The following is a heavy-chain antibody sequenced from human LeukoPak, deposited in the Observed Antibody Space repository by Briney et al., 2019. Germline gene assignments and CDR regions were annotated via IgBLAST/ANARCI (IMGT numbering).Heavy chain of an antibody. J-gene: IGHJ4*02. D-gene: IGHD2-15*01. CDR1: GFTFSSYA. Sequence: GGSLRLSCAASGFTFSSYAVSWVRQAPGKGLEWVSAISGSGGSTYYADSVKGRFTISRDNSKNTLYLQMNGLRAEDTAVYYCAKAPVVAATSGFDYWGQGTLVTVSS. V-gene: IGHV3-23*01. CDR2: ISGSGGST. CDR3: AKAPVVAATSGFDY.